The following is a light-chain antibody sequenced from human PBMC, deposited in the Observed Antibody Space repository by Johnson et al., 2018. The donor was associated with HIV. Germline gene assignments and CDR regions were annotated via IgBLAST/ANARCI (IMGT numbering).Light chain of an antibody. CDR1: SSNIGNNY. J-gene: IGLJ1*01. Sequence: QSVLTQPPSVSAAPGQKVTISCSGSSSNIGNNYVSWYQQLPGTAPKLLIYDNNKLPSGIPDRFSGSKSGTSATLGITGLQTGDEADYYCGTWDSSLSACRAFGTGTQVTVL. CDR3: GTWDSSLSACRA. CDR2: DNN. V-gene: IGLV1-51*01.